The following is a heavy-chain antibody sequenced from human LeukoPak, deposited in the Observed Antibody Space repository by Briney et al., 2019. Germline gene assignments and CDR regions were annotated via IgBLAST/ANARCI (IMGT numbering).Heavy chain of an antibody. V-gene: IGHV4-59*01. J-gene: IGHJ5*02. CDR2: IYYSGST. CDR3: ARAHPHPLVNP. Sequence: PSETLSLTCAVSGGSISSYYWSWIRQPPGKGLEWIGYIYYSGSTNYNPSLKSRVTMSVDTSKNQFSLKLSSVTAADTAVYYCARAHPHPLVNPWGQGTLVTVSS. CDR1: GGSISSYY. D-gene: IGHD3-10*01.